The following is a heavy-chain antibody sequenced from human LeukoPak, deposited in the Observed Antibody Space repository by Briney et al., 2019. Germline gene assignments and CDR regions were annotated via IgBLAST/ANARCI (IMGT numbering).Heavy chain of an antibody. CDR1: GGSLNSDY. CDR2: IYYRGGT. D-gene: IGHD6-19*01. Sequence: SGTLSLTSTVSGGSLNSDYWSWIRQPPGEGVWWSGYIYYRGGTNYNSSLTSRVTISVDTSNNQFSLKLTSVTAAVTAMYYCARGSLYSSGRGWYFDLWGRGTLVTVSS. V-gene: IGHV4-59*01. J-gene: IGHJ2*01. CDR3: ARGSLYSSGRGWYFDL.